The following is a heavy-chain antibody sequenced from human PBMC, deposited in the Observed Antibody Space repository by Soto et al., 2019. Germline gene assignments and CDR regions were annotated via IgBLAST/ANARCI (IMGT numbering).Heavy chain of an antibody. CDR2: VYYTGDT. D-gene: IGHD4-17*01. J-gene: IGHJ6*02. CDR1: SGPDRSHN. CDR3: VRQGIDYLHGLVDV. V-gene: IGHV4-59*08. Sequence: QVQLQQSGPRLVKPSETLSLTCTVSSGPDRSHNWGWIRQPPGRGLEWIGYVYYTGDTAYNPSLRGRVTISADTSTNDISLTLNSVTGADTAVYYCVRQGIDYLHGLVDVWGQGTTVSVSS.